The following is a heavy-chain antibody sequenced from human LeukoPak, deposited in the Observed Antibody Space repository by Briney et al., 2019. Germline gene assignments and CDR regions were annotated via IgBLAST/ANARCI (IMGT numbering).Heavy chain of an antibody. V-gene: IGHV3-9*01. D-gene: IGHD6-13*01. CDR2: ISWNSGSI. Sequence: GGSLRLSCAASGFTFDDYAMHWVRQAPGKGLEWVSGISWNSGSIGYADSVKGRFTISRDNAKNSLYLQMNSLRAEDTALYYCAKDGQIAAAPYYYYGMDVWGQGTTVTVSS. J-gene: IGHJ6*02. CDR1: GFTFDDYA. CDR3: AKDGQIAAAPYYYYGMDV.